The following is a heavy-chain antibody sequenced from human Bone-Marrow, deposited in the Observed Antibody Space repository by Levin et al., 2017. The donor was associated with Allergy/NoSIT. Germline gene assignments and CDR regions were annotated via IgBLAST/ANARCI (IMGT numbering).Heavy chain of an antibody. V-gene: IGHV4-28*01. D-gene: IGHD2-15*01. CDR1: GYSISSRNW. J-gene: IGHJ4*02. CDR3: ARNNRYCSGGGCYRYFDY. Sequence: SETLSLTCAVSGYSISSRNWWGWIRQPPGKGLEWIGYIYYSGRTYYNPSLKSRVTMSLDTSKNQVSLKLSSVTAIDTAVYYCARNNRYCSGGGCYRYFDYWGQGILVTVSS. CDR2: IYYSGRT.